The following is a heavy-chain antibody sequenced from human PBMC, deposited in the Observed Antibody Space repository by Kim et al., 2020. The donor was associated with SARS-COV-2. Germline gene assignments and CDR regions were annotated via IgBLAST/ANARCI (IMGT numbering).Heavy chain of an antibody. J-gene: IGHJ4*02. CDR3: VSRLWNTDY. CDR1: GLTFSDYG. Sequence: GGSLRLSCAASGLTFSDYGMSWVRQAPGKGLEWVSAISSSGAGTHYADSVKGRFTIFRDNSKNTLYLQMNSLGAEDTAVYYCVSRLWNTDYWGQGTLVTVSS. CDR2: ISSSGAGT. V-gene: IGHV3-23*01. D-gene: IGHD1-1*01.